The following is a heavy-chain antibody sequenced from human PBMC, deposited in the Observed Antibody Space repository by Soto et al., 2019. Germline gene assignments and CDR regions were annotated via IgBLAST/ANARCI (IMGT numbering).Heavy chain of an antibody. V-gene: IGHV1-46*03. D-gene: IGHD5-12*01. CDR3: ARRGWLQSGANWYFDL. Sequence: QVQLVQSGAEVKKPGASVKVSCKASGYTFTSYYMHWVRQAPGQGLEWMGIINPSGGSTSYAQKFPGRVTMTRDTSTSAVYMELRSLRSEDAAVYYCARRGWLQSGANWYFDLWGRGTLVTVSS. CDR1: GYTFTSYY. J-gene: IGHJ2*01. CDR2: INPSGGST.